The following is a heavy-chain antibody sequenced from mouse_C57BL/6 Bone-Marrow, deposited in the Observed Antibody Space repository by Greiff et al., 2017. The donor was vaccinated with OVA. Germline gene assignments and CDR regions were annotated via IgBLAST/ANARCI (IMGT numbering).Heavy chain of an antibody. CDR2: ISYDGSN. CDR1: GYSITSGYY. Sequence: DVQLQESGPGLVKPSQSLSLTCSVTGYSITSGYYWNWIRQFPGNKLEWMGYISYDGSNNYNPSLKNRISITRDTSKNQFFLKLNSVTTEDTATYYCARGPNYYGSPAWFAYWGQGTLVTVSA. D-gene: IGHD1-1*01. V-gene: IGHV3-6*01. CDR3: ARGPNYYGSPAWFAY. J-gene: IGHJ3*01.